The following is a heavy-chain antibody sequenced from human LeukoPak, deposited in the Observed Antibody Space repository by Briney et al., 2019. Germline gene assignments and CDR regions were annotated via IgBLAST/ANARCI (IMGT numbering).Heavy chain of an antibody. V-gene: IGHV3-15*01. D-gene: IGHD6-25*01. J-gene: IGHJ4*02. CDR2: IKSKIDGGTI. CDR3: TTRRQDGC. CDR1: GFTFSDAW. Sequence: PGGSLRLSCVASGFTFSDAWMSWVRQAPGKGLEWVGRIKSKIDGGTIDYGAPVKGRFTISRDDSGNTLYLQMNSLKTEDTAVYYCTTRRQDGCWGQGTLVTVS.